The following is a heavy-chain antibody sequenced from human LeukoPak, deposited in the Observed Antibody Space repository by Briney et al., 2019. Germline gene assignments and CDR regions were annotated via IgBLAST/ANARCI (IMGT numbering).Heavy chain of an antibody. D-gene: IGHD2-15*01. CDR3: AKGVVVMPATRVDY. CDR1: GFTFKTYS. J-gene: IGHJ4*02. CDR2: ISGSGGST. V-gene: IGHV3-23*01. Sequence: GGSLRLSCAASGFTFKTYSMSWVRQAPGKGLEWVSGISGSGGSTYYADSVKGRFTISRDNSKDTLYLQMNSLRAEDTSVYYCAKGVVVMPATRVDYWGQGTLVTVSS.